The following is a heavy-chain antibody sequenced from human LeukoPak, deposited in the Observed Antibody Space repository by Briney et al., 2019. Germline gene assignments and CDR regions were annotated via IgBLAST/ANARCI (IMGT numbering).Heavy chain of an antibody. Sequence: GGSLRLSCAASGFTFSSYSTNWVRQAPGKGLEWVSSISSSSSYIYYADSVKGRFTISRDNAKNSLYLQMNSLRAEDTAVYYCARGETAMVARYYFDYWGQGTLVTVSS. CDR1: GFTFSSYS. CDR2: ISSSSSYI. V-gene: IGHV3-21*01. J-gene: IGHJ4*02. CDR3: ARGETAMVARYYFDY. D-gene: IGHD5-18*01.